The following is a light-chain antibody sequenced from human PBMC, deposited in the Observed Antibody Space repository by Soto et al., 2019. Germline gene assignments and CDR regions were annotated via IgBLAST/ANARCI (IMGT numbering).Light chain of an antibody. V-gene: IGKV1-12*01. CDR1: QDVGDW. CDR2: SAS. CDR3: QQAKSFPT. J-gene: IGKJ5*01. Sequence: DIQMTQSPSSLPASVGDRVTITCRASQDVGDWLAWYQQKPGKAPKLLIYSASSLQSGVPSRFSGSGSGTDFTLTISSLQPEDFAIYYCQQAKSFPTFGQGTRLEIK.